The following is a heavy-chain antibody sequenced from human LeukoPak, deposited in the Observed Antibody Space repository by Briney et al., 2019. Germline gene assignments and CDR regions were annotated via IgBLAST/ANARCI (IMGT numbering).Heavy chain of an antibody. CDR1: GGSISSYY. CDR2: IYCSGST. V-gene: IGHV4-59*01. CDR3: ASFVSNVGVPAAIHLEYFQH. Sequence: PSETLSLTCTVSGGSISSYYWSWIRQPPGKGLEWIGYIYCSGSTNYNPSLKSRVTISVDTSENQFSLKLSSVTAADTAVYYCASFVSNVGVPAAIHLEYFQHWGQGTLVTVSS. D-gene: IGHD2-2*02. J-gene: IGHJ1*01.